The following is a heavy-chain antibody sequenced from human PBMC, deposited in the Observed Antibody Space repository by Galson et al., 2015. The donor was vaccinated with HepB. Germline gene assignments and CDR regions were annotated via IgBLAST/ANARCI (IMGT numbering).Heavy chain of an antibody. V-gene: IGHV3-64*01. CDR1: GFTFSSYA. J-gene: IGHJ3*02. D-gene: IGHD3-10*01. Sequence: SLRLSCAASGFTFSSYAMHWVRQAPGKGLEYVSAISSNGGSTYYANSVKGRFTISRDNSKNTLYLQMGSLRAEDMAVYYCARATTSPLSYYYAPGAFDIWGQGTMVTVSS. CDR2: ISSNGGST. CDR3: ARATTSPLSYYYAPGAFDI.